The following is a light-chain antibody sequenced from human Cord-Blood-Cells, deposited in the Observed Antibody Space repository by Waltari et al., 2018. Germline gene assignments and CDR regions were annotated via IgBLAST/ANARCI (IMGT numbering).Light chain of an antibody. CDR2: EVS. V-gene: IGLV2-23*02. J-gene: IGLJ1*01. CDR1: SSDVGSYNL. Sequence: QSALTQPASVSGSPGQSITISCTGTSSDVGSYNLFSWYQQPPGKAPKLMMYEVSKRPSGVSNRFSGSKSGNTASLTISGLQAEDEADYYCCSYAGSSTFEVFGTGTKVTVL. CDR3: CSYAGSSTFEV.